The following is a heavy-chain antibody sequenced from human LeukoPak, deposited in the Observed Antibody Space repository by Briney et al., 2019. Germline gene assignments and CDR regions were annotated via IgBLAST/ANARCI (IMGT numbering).Heavy chain of an antibody. D-gene: IGHD5-18*01. V-gene: IGHV4-39*01. CDR3: ARLPRRIASWIQPHFDY. CDR2: IYYSGST. Sequence: SETLSLTCTVSGGSISSSSYYWGWIRQPPGKGLEWIGSIYYSGSTYYNPSLKSRVTISVDTSKNQFSLKLSSVTAADTAVYYCARLPRRIASWIQPHFDYWGQGTLVIVSS. J-gene: IGHJ4*02. CDR1: GGSISSSSYY.